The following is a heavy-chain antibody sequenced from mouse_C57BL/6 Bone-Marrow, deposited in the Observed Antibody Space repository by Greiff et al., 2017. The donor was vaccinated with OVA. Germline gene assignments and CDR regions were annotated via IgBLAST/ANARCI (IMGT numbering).Heavy chain of an antibody. CDR3: ARGGGRGYYAMDY. D-gene: IGHD1-1*01. V-gene: IGHV5-17*01. CDR2: ISSGSSTI. CDR1: GFTFSDYG. Sequence: EVKLVESGGGLVKPGGSLKLSCAASGFTFSDYGMHWVRQAPEKGLEWVAYISSGSSTIYYADTVKGRFTISRDNAKNTLFLQMTSLRSEDTAMYDCARGGGRGYYAMDYWGQGTSVTVSS. J-gene: IGHJ4*01.